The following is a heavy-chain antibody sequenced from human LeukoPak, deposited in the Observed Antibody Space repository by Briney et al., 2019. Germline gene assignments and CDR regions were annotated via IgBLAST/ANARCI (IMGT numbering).Heavy chain of an antibody. J-gene: IGHJ4*02. CDR3: ARDGSTGWHYFEY. CDR2: IYSGGGT. D-gene: IGHD6-19*01. CDR1: GFTVTSNY. V-gene: IGHV3-66*01. Sequence: GDSLRLSCAASGFTVTSNYMTWVRQAPGKGLEWVSTIYSGGGTYYADSVTGRFTISRDDSKNTVYLQMNSLRAEDTAVYYCARDGSTGWHYFEYWGQGALVTVSS.